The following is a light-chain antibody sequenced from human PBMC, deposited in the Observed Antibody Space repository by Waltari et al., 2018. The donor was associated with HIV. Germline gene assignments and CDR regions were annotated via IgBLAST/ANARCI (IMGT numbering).Light chain of an antibody. J-gene: IGKJ4*01. Sequence: DIVMTQSPDSLALTLGERATINCKSSRTILFPSNSKNYLAWYQQKPGQSPKLLIYWASTREPGVPDRFSGGGSGTNFTLTISSLQTEDVAVYYCQQYFSSPLTFGGGTRVEIK. CDR3: QQYFSSPLT. V-gene: IGKV4-1*01. CDR1: RTILFPSNSKNY. CDR2: WAS.